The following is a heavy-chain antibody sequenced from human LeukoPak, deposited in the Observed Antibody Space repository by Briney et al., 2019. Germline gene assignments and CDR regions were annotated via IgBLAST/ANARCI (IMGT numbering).Heavy chain of an antibody. CDR3: ARVGDSSSSSMDV. J-gene: IGHJ6*03. CDR1: GFTFSSYE. Sequence: PGGSLRLSCAASGFTFSSYEMNWVRQAPGKGLEWVSYISSSGSTIYYADSVKGRFTISRDNAKNTLYLQMNSLRAEDTAVYYCARVGDSSSSSMDVWGKGTTVTVSS. V-gene: IGHV3-48*03. D-gene: IGHD6-6*01. CDR2: ISSSGSTI.